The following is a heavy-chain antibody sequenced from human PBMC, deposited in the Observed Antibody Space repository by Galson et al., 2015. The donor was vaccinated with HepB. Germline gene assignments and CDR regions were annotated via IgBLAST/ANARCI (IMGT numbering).Heavy chain of an antibody. CDR2: ISYDGSNR. D-gene: IGHD3-3*01. V-gene: IGHV3-30*18. CDR3: AKDLGITFFGVVHYYYYGMDV. Sequence: FLRHSCPASAFTFSSSGMHCVPQAPGKGLEWVAVISYDGSNRYYADAVKGRFTISRDNSKNTLYLQMNSLRAEDTAVYYSAKDLGITFFGVVHYYYYGMDVWGQGTTVTVS. CDR1: AFTFSSSG. J-gene: IGHJ6*02.